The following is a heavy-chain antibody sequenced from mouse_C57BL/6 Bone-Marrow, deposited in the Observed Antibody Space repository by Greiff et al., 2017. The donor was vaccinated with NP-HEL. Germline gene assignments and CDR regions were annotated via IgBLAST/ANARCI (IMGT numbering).Heavy chain of an antibody. Sequence: QVQLQQPGAELVRPGTSVKLSCKASGYTFTSYWMHWVKQRPGQGLEWIGVIDPSDSYTNYNQKFKGKATLTVDTSSSTAYMQLSSLTSEDSAVYYCARSHYDGFAYWGQGTLVTVSA. D-gene: IGHD2-4*01. J-gene: IGHJ3*01. CDR3: ARSHYDGFAY. CDR1: GYTFTSYW. CDR2: IDPSDSYT. V-gene: IGHV1-59*01.